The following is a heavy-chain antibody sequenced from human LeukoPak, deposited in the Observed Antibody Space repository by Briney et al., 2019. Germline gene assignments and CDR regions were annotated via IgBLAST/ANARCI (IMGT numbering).Heavy chain of an antibody. Sequence: SETLSLTCTVSGGYTGSHYWSWIRQPAGKGLEWIGRISPSGTTHYNPSLGSRVTMSVDTSKNYSSLRLSSVTAADTAVYYCARDFYASGFYFWFDPWGQGMLVAVSS. V-gene: IGHV4-4*07. CDR2: ISPSGTT. D-gene: IGHD2/OR15-2a*01. J-gene: IGHJ5*02. CDR3: ARDFYASGFYFWFDP. CDR1: GGYTGSHY.